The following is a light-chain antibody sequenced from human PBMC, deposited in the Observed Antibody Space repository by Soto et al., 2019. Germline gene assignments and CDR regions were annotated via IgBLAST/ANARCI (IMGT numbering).Light chain of an antibody. CDR3: QHPEA. CDR2: DAS. Sequence: EIVLTQSPATLSLSPGERATLSCRASQSVTSYLAWYQQKPGQAPRLLIYDASNRATGIPARFSGSGSGTEFTLTISSLEPEDFAVYYCQHPEAFGQGTRLEIK. J-gene: IGKJ5*01. V-gene: IGKV3-11*01. CDR1: QSVTSY.